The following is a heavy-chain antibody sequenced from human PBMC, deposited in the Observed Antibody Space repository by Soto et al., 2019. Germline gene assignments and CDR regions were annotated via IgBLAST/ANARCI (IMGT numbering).Heavy chain of an antibody. J-gene: IGHJ6*02. D-gene: IGHD3-10*01. CDR2: IYDTGTT. Sequence: SETLSLTCTVSGDSVRSRSYYWSWIRQPPGRGLEWIGNIYDTGTTDYNPSLKSRVTMSIDAPENQFSLRLTSVTAADTALYFCARVFASRPTRLYYFHNADAHTPPPHHHYGMDVWGQGTTVTVSS. CDR3: ARVFASRPTRLYYFHNADAHTPPPHHHYGMDV. V-gene: IGHV4-61*01. CDR1: GDSVRSRSYY.